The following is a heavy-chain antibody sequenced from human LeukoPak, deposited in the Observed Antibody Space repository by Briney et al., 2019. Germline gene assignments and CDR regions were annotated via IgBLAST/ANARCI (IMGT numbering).Heavy chain of an antibody. Sequence: SVKVSCKASGGTFSSYAISWVRQAPGQGLEWMGGIIPIFGTANYAQKFQGRVTITADESTSTVYMELSSLRSEDTAVYYCVREEVEGYNYVSNYWGQGTLVTVSS. CDR1: GGTFSSYA. CDR2: IIPIFGTA. D-gene: IGHD5-24*01. V-gene: IGHV1-69*13. CDR3: VREEVEGYNYVSNY. J-gene: IGHJ4*02.